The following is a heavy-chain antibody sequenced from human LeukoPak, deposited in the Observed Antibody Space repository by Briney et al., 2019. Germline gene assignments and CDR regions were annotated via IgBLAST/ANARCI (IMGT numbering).Heavy chain of an antibody. V-gene: IGHV4-59*08. D-gene: IGHD5-24*01. CDR2: IYYTGST. CDR3: ARLIFRDGLDY. J-gene: IGHJ4*02. Sequence: SETPSLTCTVSGGSISSFYWSWIRQPPGQGLEWIGYIYYTGSTSYNPSLKSRVTISVDTSKNQFSLKLSSVTAADTAVYYCARLIFRDGLDYWGQGTLVTVSS. CDR1: GGSISSFY.